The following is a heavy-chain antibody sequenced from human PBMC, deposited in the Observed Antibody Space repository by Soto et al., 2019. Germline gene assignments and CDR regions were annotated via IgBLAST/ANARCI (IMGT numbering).Heavy chain of an antibody. CDR3: ARGRRTYYYDSSGYYGERAFDI. CDR2: ISAYNGNT. Sequence: GASVKVSCKASGYTLTSYGISWVRQAPGQGLEWMGWISAYNGNTNYAQKLQGRVTMTTDTSTSTAYMELRSLRSDDTAVYYCARGRRTYYYDSSGYYGERAFDIWGQGTMVTVSS. V-gene: IGHV1-18*01. J-gene: IGHJ3*02. CDR1: GYTLTSYG. D-gene: IGHD3-22*01.